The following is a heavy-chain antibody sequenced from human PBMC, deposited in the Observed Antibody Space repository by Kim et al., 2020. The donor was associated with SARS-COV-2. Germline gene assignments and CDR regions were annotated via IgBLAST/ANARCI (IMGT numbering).Heavy chain of an antibody. V-gene: IGHV4-59*08. D-gene: IGHD6-6*01. CDR2: IYYSGST. CDR3: ARHGLVPRAWYYGMDV. J-gene: IGHJ6*02. Sequence: SETLSLTCTVSGGSISSYYWSWIRQPPGKGLEWIGYIYYSGSTNYNPSLKSRVTISVDTSKNQFSLKLSSVTAADTAVYYCARHGLVPRAWYYGMDVWGQGTTVTVSS. CDR1: GGSISSYY.